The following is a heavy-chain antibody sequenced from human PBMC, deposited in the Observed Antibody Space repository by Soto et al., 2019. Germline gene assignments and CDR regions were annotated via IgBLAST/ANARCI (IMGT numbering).Heavy chain of an antibody. V-gene: IGHV4-30-4*01. D-gene: IGHD3-9*01. J-gene: IGHJ5*02. Sequence: QVQLQESGPGLVKPSQTLSLTCTVSGGSISSGDYYWSWIRQPPGKGLEWIGYIYYSGRTYYNPSLERRVTISVDTSKNQFSLNLSSVTAADTAVYYCARDKPLPNGVVRYFDWSPGNWFDPWGQGTLVTVSS. CDR1: GGSISSGDYY. CDR3: ARDKPLPNGVVRYFDWSPGNWFDP. CDR2: IYYSGRT.